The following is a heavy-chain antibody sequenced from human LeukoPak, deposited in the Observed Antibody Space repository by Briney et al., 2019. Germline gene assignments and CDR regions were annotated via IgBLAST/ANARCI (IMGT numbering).Heavy chain of an antibody. CDR2: INAGNGNT. Sequence: GASVTVSCTASGYTFTSYAMHWVRQAPGQRLEWMGWINAGNGNTKYSQKFQGRVTITRDTSASTAYMELSSLRSEDTAVYYCAREVAGGDAFDIWGQGTMVTVSS. CDR3: AREVAGGDAFDI. CDR1: GYTFTSYA. D-gene: IGHD2-15*01. V-gene: IGHV1-3*01. J-gene: IGHJ3*02.